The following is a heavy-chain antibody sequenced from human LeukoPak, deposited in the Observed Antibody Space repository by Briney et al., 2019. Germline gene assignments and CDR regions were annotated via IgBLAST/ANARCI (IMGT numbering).Heavy chain of an antibody. Sequence: KAGGSLRLSCAASGFTFSHYSMNWVGQAPGKGVEWVSSISASSSFIYYADSLKGRFTISRDNAKNSLYLEMNSLRAEDTAVFYCARGYCSRTSCEDFDYWGQGTLVTVSS. CDR3: ARGYCSRTSCEDFDY. D-gene: IGHD2-2*01. CDR2: ISASSSFI. V-gene: IGHV3-21*01. J-gene: IGHJ4*02. CDR1: GFTFSHYS.